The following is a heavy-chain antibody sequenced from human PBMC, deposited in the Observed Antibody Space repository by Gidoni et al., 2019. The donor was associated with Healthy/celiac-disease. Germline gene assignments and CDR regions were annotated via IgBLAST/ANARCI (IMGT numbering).Heavy chain of an antibody. J-gene: IGHJ4*02. CDR1: GFTFSSSA. CDR3: AKDEYYYDSSGYHDFDY. V-gene: IGHV3-23*01. CDR2: ISGSGGIT. Sequence: EVQLLESGGGLVQPGGSLRRSCAASGFTFSSSAMSWVRQAPGKGLEWVSAISGSGGITYYADAVKGRFTISRDNSKNTLYLQMNSLRAEDTAVYYCAKDEYYYDSSGYHDFDYWGQGTLVTVSS. D-gene: IGHD3-22*01.